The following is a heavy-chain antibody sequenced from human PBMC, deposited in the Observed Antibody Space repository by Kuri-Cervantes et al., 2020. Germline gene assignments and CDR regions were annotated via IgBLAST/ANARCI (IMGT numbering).Heavy chain of an antibody. J-gene: IGHJ2*01. CDR2: IYYSGST. D-gene: IGHD6-19*01. CDR1: GGSVSSGSYY. Sequence: SETLSLTCTVSGGSVSSGSYYWSWIRQPPGKGLEWIGYIYYSGSTNYSPSLKSRVTISVDTSKNQFSLKLSSVTAADTAVYYCARGGAVAVYYWYFDLWGRGTLVTVSS. CDR3: ARGGAVAVYYWYFDL. V-gene: IGHV4-61*01.